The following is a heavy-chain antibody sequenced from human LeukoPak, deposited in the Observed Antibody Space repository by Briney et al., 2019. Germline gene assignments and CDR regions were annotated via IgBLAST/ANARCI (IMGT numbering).Heavy chain of an antibody. V-gene: IGHV3-74*01. CDR1: GFPFSTYW. D-gene: IGHD3-3*01. Sequence: GGSLGLSCAASGFPFSTYWMDWVRQAPGKGLVWVSRINSDGTYTTYADSVKGRFTISRDNAKNTLYLQMNTLRAEDTAVYYCARARFKSDYWGQGTLVTVSS. CDR3: ARARFKSDY. CDR2: INSDGTYT. J-gene: IGHJ4*02.